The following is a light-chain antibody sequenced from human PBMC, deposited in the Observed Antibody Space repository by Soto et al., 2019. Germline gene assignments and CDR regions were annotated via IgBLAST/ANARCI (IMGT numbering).Light chain of an antibody. J-gene: IGLJ1*01. V-gene: IGLV1-44*01. CDR1: SSHIGSNT. CDR2: SNN. Sequence: SVLAQPPPASGSPRQRGTISCSGSSSHIGSNTVNWYQQLPGTAPKLLIYSNNQRPSGVPDRFSGSKSGTSASLAISGLQSEDEADYYCAAWDDSLNGYVFGTGTKVTVL. CDR3: AAWDDSLNGYV.